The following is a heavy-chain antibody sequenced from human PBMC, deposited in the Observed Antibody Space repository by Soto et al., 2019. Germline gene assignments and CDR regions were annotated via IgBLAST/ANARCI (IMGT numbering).Heavy chain of an antibody. CDR1: GYSFTSYW. J-gene: IGHJ6*02. CDR2: IDPSDSYT. V-gene: IGHV5-10-1*01. CDR3: ASTSIAAPNANYYYYGMDV. Sequence: GESLKISCKGSGYSFTSYWISWVRQMPGKGLEWMGRIDPSDSYTNYSPSFQGHVTISADKSISTAYLQWSSLKASDTAMYYCASTSIAAPNANYYYYGMDVWGQGTTVTVSS. D-gene: IGHD6-6*01.